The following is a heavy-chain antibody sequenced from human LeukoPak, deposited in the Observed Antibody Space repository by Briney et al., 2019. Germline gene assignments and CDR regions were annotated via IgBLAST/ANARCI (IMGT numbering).Heavy chain of an antibody. Sequence: SETLSLTCAVYGGSFSGYYWSWIRQPPGKGLEWIGYIYYSGSTNYNPSLKSRVTISVDTSKNQFSLKLSSVTAADTAVYYCARGISAWFDPWGQGTLVTVSS. J-gene: IGHJ5*02. D-gene: IGHD3-3*02. CDR1: GGSFSGYY. CDR3: ARGISAWFDP. V-gene: IGHV4-59*01. CDR2: IYYSGST.